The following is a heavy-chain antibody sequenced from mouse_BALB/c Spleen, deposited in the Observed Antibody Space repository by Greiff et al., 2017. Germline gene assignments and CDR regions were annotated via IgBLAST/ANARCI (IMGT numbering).Heavy chain of an antibody. Sequence: EVMLVESGPSLVKPSQTLSLTCSVTGDSITSGYWNWIRKFPGNKLEYMGYISYSGSTYYNPSLKSRISITRDTSKNQYYLQLNSVTTEDTATYYCARFPSIYYYGSSYWYFDVWGAGTTVTVSS. V-gene: IGHV3-8*02. D-gene: IGHD1-1*01. CDR1: GDSITSGY. J-gene: IGHJ1*01. CDR3: ARFPSIYYYGSSYWYFDV. CDR2: ISYSGST.